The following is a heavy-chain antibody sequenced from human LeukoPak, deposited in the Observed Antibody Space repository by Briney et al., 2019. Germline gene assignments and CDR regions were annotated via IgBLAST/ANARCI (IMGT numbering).Heavy chain of an antibody. CDR2: IYTSGST. Sequence: SETLSLTCTVSGGSISSYYWSWIRQPAGKGLEWIGRIYTSGSTNYNPSLKSRVTMSVDTSKNQFSLKLSSVTAADTAVYYCARGEYSSSWYYLDYWGQGTLVTVSS. V-gene: IGHV4-4*07. CDR3: ARGEYSSSWYYLDY. CDR1: GGSISSYY. J-gene: IGHJ4*02. D-gene: IGHD6-13*01.